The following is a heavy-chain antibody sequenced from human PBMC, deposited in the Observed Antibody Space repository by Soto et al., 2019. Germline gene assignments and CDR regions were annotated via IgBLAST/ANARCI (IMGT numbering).Heavy chain of an antibody. J-gene: IGHJ4*02. CDR3: ARGVGDLGDY. V-gene: IGHV1-8*01. D-gene: IGHD3-16*01. CDR1: VYTFTTYH. CDR2: VSPSNGDT. Sequence: QVQLVQSGAEVREPGASVKVSCKASVYTFTTYHINWVRQATGQGLEWMGWVSPSNGDTGYAQKFQGRITMTRNPSMSTVYMELSSLRSEDSAVYYCARGVGDLGDYWGQGTLVTVSS.